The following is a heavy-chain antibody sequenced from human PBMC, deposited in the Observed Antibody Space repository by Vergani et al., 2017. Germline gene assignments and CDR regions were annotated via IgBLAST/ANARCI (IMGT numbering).Heavy chain of an antibody. J-gene: IGHJ5*02. CDR3: ARERDIVVVPAAMYNWFDP. V-gene: IGHV3-30-3*01. Sequence: QVQLVESGGGVVQPGRSLRLSCAASGFPFSSYAMHWVRQAPGKGLEWVAVISYDGSNKYYADSVKGRFTISRDNSKNTLYLQMNSLRAEDTAVYYCARERDIVVVPAAMYNWFDPWGQGTLVTVSS. CDR2: ISYDGSNK. CDR1: GFPFSSYA. D-gene: IGHD2-2*01.